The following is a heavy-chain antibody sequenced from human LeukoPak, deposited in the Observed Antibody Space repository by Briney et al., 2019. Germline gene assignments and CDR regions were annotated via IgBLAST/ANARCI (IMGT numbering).Heavy chain of an antibody. D-gene: IGHD2-15*01. J-gene: IGHJ6*04. CDR3: TTDGPYCSGGSCYSPYYYYYGMDV. Sequence: GGSLRLSCAASGFTFSNAWLSWVRQAPGKGLEWVGRIKSKTDVGTTDYAAPVKGRFTISRDDSKNTLYLQMNSLKTEDTAVHYCTTDGPYCSGGSCYSPYYYYYGMDVWGKGTTVTVSS. V-gene: IGHV3-15*01. CDR1: GFTFSNAW. CDR2: IKSKTDVGTT.